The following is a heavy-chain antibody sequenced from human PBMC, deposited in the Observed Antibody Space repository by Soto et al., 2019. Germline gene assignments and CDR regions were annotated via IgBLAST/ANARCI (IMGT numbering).Heavy chain of an antibody. V-gene: IGHV3-33*01. CDR1: GFTFSSYG. CDR2: IWYDGSNK. Sequence: QVQLVESGGGVVQPGRSLRLSCAASGFTFSSYGMHWVRQAPGKGLEWVAVIWYDGSNKYYADSVKGRFTISRDNSKNTLELQMNSLRAEDTAVYYWAREEWVVVAATLGYWGQGTLVTVSS. J-gene: IGHJ4*02. CDR3: AREEWVVVAATLGY. D-gene: IGHD2-15*01.